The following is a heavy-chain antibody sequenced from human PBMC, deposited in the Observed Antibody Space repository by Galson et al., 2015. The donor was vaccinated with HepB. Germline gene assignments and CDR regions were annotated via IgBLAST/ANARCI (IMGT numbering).Heavy chain of an antibody. CDR1: GGTFSSYT. D-gene: IGHD2-2*02. J-gene: IGHJ5*02. CDR3: ARGLGCSSTSCYNHT. CDR2: IIPILGIA. V-gene: IGHV1-69*02. Sequence: SVKVSCKASGGTFSSYTISWVRQAPGQGLEWMGRIIPILGIANYAQKFQGRVTITADKSTSTAYMELSSLRSEDTAVYYCARGLGCSSTSCYNHTWGQGTLVTVSS.